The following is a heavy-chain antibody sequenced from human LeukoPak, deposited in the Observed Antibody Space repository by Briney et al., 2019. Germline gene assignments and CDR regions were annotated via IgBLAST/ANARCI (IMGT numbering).Heavy chain of an antibody. CDR3: VTGYSGTYYVFDY. CDR1: GYTFTSFD. J-gene: IGHJ4*02. Sequence: ASVKVSCKASGYTFTSFDINWVRQATGQGLEWMGRMNPNSGNTGYAQKFLGRVTITRNTSISTAYMELSSLRSEDTAIYYCVTGYSGTYYVFDYWGQGTLVTVSS. V-gene: IGHV1-8*03. CDR2: MNPNSGNT. D-gene: IGHD1-26*01.